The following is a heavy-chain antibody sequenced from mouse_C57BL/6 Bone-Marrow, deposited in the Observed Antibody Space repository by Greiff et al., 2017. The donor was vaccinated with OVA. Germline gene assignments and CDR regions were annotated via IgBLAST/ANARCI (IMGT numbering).Heavy chain of an antibody. V-gene: IGHV5-6*01. CDR1: GFTFSSYG. J-gene: IGHJ2*01. CDR3: ARQGY. Sequence: EVNVVESGGDLVKPGGSLKLSCAASGFTFSSYGMSWVRQTPDKRLEWVATISSGGSYTYYPDSVKGRFTISRDNAKNTLYLQMSSLKSEDTAMYYCARQGYWGQGTTLTVSS. CDR2: ISSGGSYT.